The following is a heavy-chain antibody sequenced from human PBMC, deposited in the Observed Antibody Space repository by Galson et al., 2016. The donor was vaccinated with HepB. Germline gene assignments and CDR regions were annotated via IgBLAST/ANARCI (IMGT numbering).Heavy chain of an antibody. CDR3: AKDMAYFYGLGSGPYFDY. J-gene: IGHJ4*02. CDR1: GFTFRNYA. Sequence: SLRLSCAASGFTFRNYAMSWVRQTPGRDLEWVSTISGRDDDTFYADSVKGRFTISRDNSKNTLYLQMTSLRVEETAVYYCAKDMAYFYGLGSGPYFDYWGQGTLVTVPS. V-gene: IGHV3-23*01. CDR2: ISGRDDDT. D-gene: IGHD3-10*01.